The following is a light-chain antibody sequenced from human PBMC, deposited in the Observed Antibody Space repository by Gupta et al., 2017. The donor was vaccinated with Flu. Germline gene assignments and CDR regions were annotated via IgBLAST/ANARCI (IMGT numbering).Light chain of an antibody. J-gene: IGLJ2*01. V-gene: IGLV3-21*02. Sequence: SYALTQALSVSVAPGQTASITCGGNNIAIKSVHWYQQKSGQAPLLVIYDDSDRPSGIPERFSAPNSGNTATLTINRVEDGDEADYYCQVWDDDSAHHVVFGGGTKLTVL. CDR3: QVWDDDSAHHVV. CDR2: DDS. CDR1: NIAIKS.